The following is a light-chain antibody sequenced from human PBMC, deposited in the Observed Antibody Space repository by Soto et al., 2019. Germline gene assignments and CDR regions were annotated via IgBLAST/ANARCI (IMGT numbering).Light chain of an antibody. CDR3: QQYGSSPLT. J-gene: IGKJ4*01. Sequence: EIVLTPSPSTLSFSPGGRATPSCRASQSVSSSYLAWYQQKPGQAPRLLIYGASSRATGIPDRFSGSGSGTDFTLTISRLEPEDFAVYYCQQYGSSPLTFGGGTKVDIK. CDR1: QSVSSSY. CDR2: GAS. V-gene: IGKV3-20*01.